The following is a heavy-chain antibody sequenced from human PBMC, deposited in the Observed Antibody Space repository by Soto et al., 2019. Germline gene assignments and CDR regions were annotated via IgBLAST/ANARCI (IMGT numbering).Heavy chain of an antibody. CDR3: ASYTIFGVVGPGGMDV. CDR2: ISAYNGNT. CDR1: GYTFTSYG. J-gene: IGHJ6*02. V-gene: IGHV1-18*04. Sequence: ASVKVSCKASGYTFTSYGISWVRQAPGQGLEWMGWISAYNGNTNYAQKLQGRVTMTTDTSTSTAYMELRSLRSDDTAVYYCASYTIFGVVGPGGMDVWGQGTTVTVSS. D-gene: IGHD3-3*01.